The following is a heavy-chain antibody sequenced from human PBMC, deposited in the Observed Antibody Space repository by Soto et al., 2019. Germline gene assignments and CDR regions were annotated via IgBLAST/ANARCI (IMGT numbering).Heavy chain of an antibody. CDR3: ARDQYSYGYGLRYYGMDV. D-gene: IGHD5-18*01. V-gene: IGHV4-30-4*01. CDR1: GGSVSSGGYF. CDR2: IYNSGST. Sequence: SETLSLTCTVSGGSVSSGGYFWSWIRQPPGEGLEWIGHIYNSGSTYSNPSLRGRVTISVDTSKSQFSLKLSSVTAADTAVYYCARDQYSYGYGLRYYGMDVWGQGTTVTVSS. J-gene: IGHJ6*02.